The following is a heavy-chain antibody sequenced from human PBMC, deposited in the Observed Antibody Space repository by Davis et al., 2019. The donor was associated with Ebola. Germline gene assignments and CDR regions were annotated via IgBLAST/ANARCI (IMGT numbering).Heavy chain of an antibody. CDR2: IYYSGST. V-gene: IGHV4-31*03. J-gene: IGHJ4*02. CDR1: GGAINSGGSY. D-gene: IGHD3-22*01. CDR3: ARVTTYYYDSSGYSKSYYFDY. Sequence: SETLSLTCTVSGGAINSGGSYWSWIRQHPGKGLEWIGYIYYSGSTYYNPSLKSRVSISVDTSKSQFSLKVRSVTAADTAVYYCARVTTYYYDSSGYSKSYYFDYWGQGTLVTVSS.